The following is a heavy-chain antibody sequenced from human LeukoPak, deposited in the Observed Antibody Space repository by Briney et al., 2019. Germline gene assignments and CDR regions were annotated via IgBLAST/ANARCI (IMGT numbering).Heavy chain of an antibody. CDR3: TKDLGYCSSTSCYSSFDP. D-gene: IGHD2-2*01. V-gene: IGHV3-23*01. CDR1: GFTFSSYA. CDR2: ISGGGGST. Sequence: GGSLRLSCAASGFTFSSYAMSWVRQASGKGLEWVSTISGGGGSTYYVDSVKGRFTISRDNSKNTLYLQMNSLRAEDTAVYYCTKDLGYCSSTSCYSSFDPWGQGTLVTVSS. J-gene: IGHJ5*02.